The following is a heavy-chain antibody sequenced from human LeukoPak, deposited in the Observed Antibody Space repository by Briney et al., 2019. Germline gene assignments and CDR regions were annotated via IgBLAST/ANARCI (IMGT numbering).Heavy chain of an antibody. CDR1: GFTVSSNY. CDR3: ERDTPHGYYYYYGMDV. V-gene: IGHV3-66*01. CDR2: IYSGGST. J-gene: IGHJ6*02. Sequence: GGPLRLSCAASGFTVSSNYMSWVRQAPGKGLEWVSVIYSGGSTYYADSVKGRFTISRDNSKNTLYLQMNSLRAEDTAVYYCERDTPHGYYYYYGMDVWGQGATVTVSS.